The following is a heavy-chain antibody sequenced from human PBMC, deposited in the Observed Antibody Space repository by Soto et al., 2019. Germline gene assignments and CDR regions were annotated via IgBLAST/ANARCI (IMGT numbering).Heavy chain of an antibody. CDR2: INPSGGST. CDR1: GYTFTSYY. CDR3: ETEAGTYCYDSRGGVDD. Sequence: SVKVSCKASGYTFTSYYMHWVRQAPGQGLEWMGIINPSGGSTSYAQKFQGRVTMTRDTSTSTVYMELSSLRYEDTAVYYCETEAGTYCYDSRGGVDDWG. J-gene: IGHJ4*01. D-gene: IGHD3-22*01. V-gene: IGHV1-46*01.